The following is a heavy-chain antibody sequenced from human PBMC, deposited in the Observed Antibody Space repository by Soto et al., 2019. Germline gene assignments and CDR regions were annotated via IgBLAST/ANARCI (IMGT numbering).Heavy chain of an antibody. Sequence: QVQLQESGPGLVKPSQTLSLTCTVSGGSISSGGYYWSWIRQHPGKGLEWIGYIYYSGSTYYNPSLQSRVTISVDTSKHQFSLKLSSVTAADTAVYYCARDQGSYDLYYYGMDVWGQGTTVTVSS. D-gene: IGHD3-22*01. CDR3: ARDQGSYDLYYYGMDV. J-gene: IGHJ6*02. V-gene: IGHV4-31*03. CDR1: GGSISSGGYY. CDR2: IYYSGST.